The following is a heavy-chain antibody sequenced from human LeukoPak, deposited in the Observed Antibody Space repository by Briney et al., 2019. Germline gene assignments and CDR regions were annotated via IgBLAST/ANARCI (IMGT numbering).Heavy chain of an antibody. V-gene: IGHV3-23*01. CDR2: IHWSGEKT. CDR3: AHVGSCTAGTCVPGGY. CDR1: GFTFSNYA. D-gene: IGHD1-1*01. Sequence: GRSLRPSCAAYGFTFSNYAMSWVRQAPGKWLEWVSGIHWSGEKTSSADSVKGRFTISRDNSRNTLYLQTNSLRAEDTAIYYCAHVGSCTAGTCVPGGYWGQGALVTVSS. J-gene: IGHJ4*02.